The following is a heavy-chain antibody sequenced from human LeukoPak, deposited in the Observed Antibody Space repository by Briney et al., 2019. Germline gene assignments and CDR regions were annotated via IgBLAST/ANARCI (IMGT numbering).Heavy chain of an antibody. V-gene: IGHV1-24*01. J-gene: IGHJ6*02. D-gene: IGHD1-14*01. CDR3: ATAPPGIAQLRESDFYYGMDV. Sequence: AASVKVSCKVSGYTLTELSMHWVRQAPGKGLEWMGGFDPEDGETIYAQKFQGRVTMTEDTSTDTAYMELSSLRSEDTAVYYCATAPPGIAQLRESDFYYGMDVWGQGTTVTVSS. CDR2: FDPEDGET. CDR1: GYTLTELS.